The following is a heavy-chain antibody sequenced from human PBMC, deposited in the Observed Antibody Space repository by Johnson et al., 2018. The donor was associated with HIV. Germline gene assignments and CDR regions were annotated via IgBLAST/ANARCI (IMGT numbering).Heavy chain of an antibody. CDR1: GFTFSSYG. CDR2: IWYDGSNK. V-gene: IGHV3-33*06. Sequence: QVQLVESGGGVVQPGRSLRLSCAASGFTFSSYGMHWVRQAPGKGLEWVAVIWYDGSNKYYADSVKGRFPISRDNSKNTLYLQMNSLRAEDTAVYYCAKGLLIAAAHDAFDIWGQGTMVTVSS. CDR3: AKGLLIAAAHDAFDI. J-gene: IGHJ3*02. D-gene: IGHD6-13*01.